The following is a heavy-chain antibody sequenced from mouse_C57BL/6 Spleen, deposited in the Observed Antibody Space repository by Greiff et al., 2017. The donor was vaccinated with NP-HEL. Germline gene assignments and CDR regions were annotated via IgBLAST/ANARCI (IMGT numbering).Heavy chain of an antibody. CDR2: IHPNSGST. CDR1: GYTFTSYW. CDR3: ARSSSGAWFAY. Sequence: QVQLQQPGAELVKPGASVKLSCKASGYTFTSYWMHWVQQRPGQGLEWIGMIHPNSGSTNYNEKFKSKATLTVDKSSSTAYMQLSSLTSEDSAVYYCARSSSGAWFAYWGQGTLVTVSA. J-gene: IGHJ3*01. D-gene: IGHD3-2*02. V-gene: IGHV1-64*01.